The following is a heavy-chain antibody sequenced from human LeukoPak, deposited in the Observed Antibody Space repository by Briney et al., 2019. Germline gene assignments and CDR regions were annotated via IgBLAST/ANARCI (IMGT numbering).Heavy chain of an antibody. CDR1: GGSISSGGYS. Sequence: SETLSLTCTVSGGSISSGGYSWSWIRQPPGKGLEWIGYIYHSGSTYYNPSLKSRVTISVDRSKNQFSLKLSSVTAADTAVYYCARAATYYDILTGYYSDAFDIWGQGTMVTVSS. D-gene: IGHD3-9*01. V-gene: IGHV4-30-2*01. CDR2: IYHSGST. J-gene: IGHJ3*02. CDR3: ARAATYYDILTGYYSDAFDI.